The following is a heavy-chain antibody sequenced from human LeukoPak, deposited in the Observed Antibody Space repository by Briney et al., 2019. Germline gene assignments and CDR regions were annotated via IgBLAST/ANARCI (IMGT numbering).Heavy chain of an antibody. J-gene: IGHJ4*02. Sequence: GGSLRLSCAASGFTFSSYEMNWVRQAPGKGLEWVAFVRYDGSNKYYADSVKGRFTISRDNSKNTLYLQMNSLRAEDTAVYYCAKGHSGYSYGYGDYWGQGTLVTVSS. CDR3: AKGHSGYSYGYGDY. V-gene: IGHV3-30*02. D-gene: IGHD5-18*01. CDR2: VRYDGSNK. CDR1: GFTFSSYE.